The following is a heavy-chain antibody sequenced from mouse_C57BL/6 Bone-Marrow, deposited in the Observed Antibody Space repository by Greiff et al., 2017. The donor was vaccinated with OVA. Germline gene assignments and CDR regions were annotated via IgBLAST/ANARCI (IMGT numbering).Heavy chain of an antibody. D-gene: IGHD1-1*01. CDR2: INPGSGGT. CDR1: GYAFTNYL. V-gene: IGHV1-54*01. CDR3: ARSGYYGSSYDAMDY. J-gene: IGHJ4*01. Sequence: QVHVKQSGAELVRPGTSVKVSCKASGYAFTNYLIEWVKQRPGQGLEWIGVINPGSGGTNYNEKFKGKATLTADKSSSTAYMQLSSLTSEDSAVYFCARSGYYGSSYDAMDYWGQGTSVTVSS.